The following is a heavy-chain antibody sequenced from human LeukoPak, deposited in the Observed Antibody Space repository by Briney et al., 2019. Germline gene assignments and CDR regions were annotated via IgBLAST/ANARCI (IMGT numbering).Heavy chain of an antibody. J-gene: IGHJ1*01. D-gene: IGHD1/OR15-1a*01. CDR3: ACRTWAAAYFQH. CDR2: IYYSGST. Sequence: PSETLSLTCTVPGGSISSYYWSWIRQPPGKGLEWIGYIYYSGSTNYNPSLKSRVTISVDTSKNQFSLKLSSVTAADTAVYYCACRTWAAAYFQHWGQGALVTVSS. V-gene: IGHV4-59*08. CDR1: GGSISSYY.